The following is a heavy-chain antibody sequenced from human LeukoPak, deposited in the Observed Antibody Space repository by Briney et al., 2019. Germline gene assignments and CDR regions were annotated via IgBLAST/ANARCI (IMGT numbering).Heavy chain of an antibody. CDR1: RFTSADYA. CDR3: ARAPMTTEDY. Sequence: GGSLRLSCAASRFTSADYAMHWVRQTPGKGLEWVSAISGSGGSTYYADSVKGRFTISRDRSKNTLYLQMNSLRVEDTAVYYCARAPMTTEDYWGQGTLVTVSS. CDR2: ISGSGGST. D-gene: IGHD4-17*01. J-gene: IGHJ4*02. V-gene: IGHV3-23*01.